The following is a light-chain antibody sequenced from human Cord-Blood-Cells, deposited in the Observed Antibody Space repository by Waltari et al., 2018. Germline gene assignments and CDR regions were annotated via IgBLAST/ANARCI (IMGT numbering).Light chain of an antibody. CDR3: MQALQTPYT. J-gene: IGKJ2*01. CDR1: QSLLHSNGYNY. CDR2: LVS. Sequence: DIVMTQSPLSLPVTPGEPASISCRSSQSLLHSNGYNYLDWYLQRPGQSQQLLIYLVSNRAAGVPDRFSGSGSGTDFTLKISRVEAGDVGVYYCMQALQTPYTFGQGTKLEIK. V-gene: IGKV2-28*01.